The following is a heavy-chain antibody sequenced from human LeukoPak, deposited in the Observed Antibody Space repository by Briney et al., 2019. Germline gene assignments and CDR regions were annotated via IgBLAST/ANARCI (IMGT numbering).Heavy chain of an antibody. Sequence: GGSLRLSCSASGFTFSSYAMHWVRQAPGKGLEWVAVISYDGSNKYYADSVKGGFTISRDNSKNTLCLQMNSLRAEDTAVYYCAVGVVVNPLDYWGQGTLVTVSS. CDR1: GFTFSSYA. D-gene: IGHD3-22*01. V-gene: IGHV3-30*14. J-gene: IGHJ4*02. CDR2: ISYDGSNK. CDR3: AVGVVVNPLDY.